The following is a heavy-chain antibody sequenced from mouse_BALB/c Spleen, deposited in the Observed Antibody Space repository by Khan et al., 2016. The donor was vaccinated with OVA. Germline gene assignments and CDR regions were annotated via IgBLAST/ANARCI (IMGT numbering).Heavy chain of an antibody. V-gene: IGHV3-2*02. CDR1: GYSITSDYA. J-gene: IGHJ4*01. D-gene: IGHD1-1*01. CDR3: ARVGSRYNYAMDY. Sequence: EVQLQESGPGLVKPSQSLSLTCTVTGYSITSDYAWNWIRQFPGNKLEWMGYISYSGSTSYNPSFKNRISFTRDTSKNPSFLQLNSVTSEDTATYDCARVGSRYNYAMDYWGQGTAVTVSS. CDR2: ISYSGST.